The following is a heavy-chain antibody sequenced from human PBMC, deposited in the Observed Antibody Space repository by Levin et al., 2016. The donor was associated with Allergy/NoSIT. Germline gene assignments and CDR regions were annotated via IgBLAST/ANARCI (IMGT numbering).Heavy chain of an antibody. CDR3: ARSVSYSGYDSVADYFDY. Sequence: WVRQAPGQGLEWMGIINPSGGSTSYAQKFQGRVTMTRDTSTSTVYMELSSLRSEDTAVYYCARSVSYSGYDSVADYFDYWGQGTLVTVSS. V-gene: IGHV1-46*01. D-gene: IGHD5-12*01. CDR2: INPSGGST. J-gene: IGHJ4*02.